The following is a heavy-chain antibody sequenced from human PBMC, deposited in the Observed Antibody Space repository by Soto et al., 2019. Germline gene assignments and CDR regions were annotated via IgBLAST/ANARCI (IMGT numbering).Heavy chain of an antibody. V-gene: IGHV3-33*01. CDR2: IWYDGSNK. Sequence: QVQLVESGGGVVQPGRSLRLSCAASGFTFSSYGMHWVRQAPGKGLEWVALIWYDGSNKYYADSVKGRFTISRDNSKNTLYLQMKSLRAEDTAVYYCARDQGAYAEYFQHWGQGTLDTVSS. D-gene: IGHD1-26*01. J-gene: IGHJ1*01. CDR1: GFTFSSYG. CDR3: ARDQGAYAEYFQH.